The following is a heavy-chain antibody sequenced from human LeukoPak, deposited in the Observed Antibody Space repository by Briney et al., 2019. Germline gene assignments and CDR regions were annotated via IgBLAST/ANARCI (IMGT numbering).Heavy chain of an antibody. CDR3: AKDWGSSGWYNWFDP. CDR1: GFTIGNHG. V-gene: IGHV3-30*18. J-gene: IGHJ5*02. Sequence: QTGGSLRLSCAVSGFTIGNHGMHWVRQAAGKGLEWVAMISHDGRAEYYRDSVKGRLTISRDNSNNMLYLQMNSLRVEDTAVYYCAKDWGSSGWYNWFDPWGQGTLVTVSS. CDR2: ISHDGRAE. D-gene: IGHD6-19*01.